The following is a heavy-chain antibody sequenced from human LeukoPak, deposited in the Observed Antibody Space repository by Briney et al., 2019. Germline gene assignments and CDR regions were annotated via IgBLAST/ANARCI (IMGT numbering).Heavy chain of an antibody. J-gene: IGHJ4*02. CDR2: IYYSGST. Sequence: PSETLSLTCTVSGGSISSSSYYWGWIRQPPGTGLEWIGSIYYSGSTYYNPSLKSRVTISVDTSKNQFSLKLSSVTAADTAVYYCARVTLGDYYDSSGYYFDYWGQGTLVTVSS. V-gene: IGHV4-39*07. CDR3: ARVTLGDYYDSSGYYFDY. CDR1: GGSISSSSYY. D-gene: IGHD3-22*01.